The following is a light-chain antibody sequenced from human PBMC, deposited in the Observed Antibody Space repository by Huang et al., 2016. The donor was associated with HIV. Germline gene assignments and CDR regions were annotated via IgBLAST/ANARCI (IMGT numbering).Light chain of an antibody. V-gene: IGKV3-11*01. CDR2: DTA. CDR1: QSVSSY. J-gene: IGKJ4*01. CDR3: QERSNWPELT. Sequence: EIVLTQSPATLSLAPGERATLSCRARQSVSSYLAWYQQKPGQPPRLLIYDTANRATDIPARFSGSGSGTDFTLTITSLEPDDFAVYYCQERSNWPELTFGGGTKVEIK.